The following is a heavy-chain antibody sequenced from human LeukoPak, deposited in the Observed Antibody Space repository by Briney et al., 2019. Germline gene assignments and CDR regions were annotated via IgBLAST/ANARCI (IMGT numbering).Heavy chain of an antibody. D-gene: IGHD1-26*01. V-gene: IGHV1-18*01. CDR3: TRDSGWELKQYYFDH. CDR2: ISVYNGYT. Sequence: ASVKVSCKASGYTFTSYHINWVRQAPGQGLEWRGWISVYNGYTEFAQKFQGRVTMTTDTSTRTTYMELRGLRSDDTAVYYCTRDSGWELKQYYFDHWGQGTLVTASS. CDR1: GYTFTSYH. J-gene: IGHJ4*02.